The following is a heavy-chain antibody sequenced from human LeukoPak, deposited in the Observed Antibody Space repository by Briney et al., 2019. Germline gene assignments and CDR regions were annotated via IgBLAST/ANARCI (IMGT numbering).Heavy chain of an antibody. CDR2: INPSGGST. Sequence: GASVKVSCKASGYTFTSYYMHWVRQAPGQGLEWMGIINPSGGSTSYAQKFQGRVTMTRDTSTSTVYMELSSLRSEDTAVYYCARVRSSGWPGYWFDYWGQGTLVTVSS. CDR3: ARVRSSGWPGYWFDY. D-gene: IGHD6-19*01. V-gene: IGHV1-46*01. J-gene: IGHJ4*02. CDR1: GYTFTSYY.